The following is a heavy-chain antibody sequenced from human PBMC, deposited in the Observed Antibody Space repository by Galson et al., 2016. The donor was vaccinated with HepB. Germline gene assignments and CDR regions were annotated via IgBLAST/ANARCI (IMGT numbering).Heavy chain of an antibody. CDR1: GFTLSNYA. CDR3: AKVGGAGGFSGYGMDV. Sequence: SLRLSCAASGFTLSNYALHWVRQAPGKGLEWVAVISYDGGTKHYADSVKGRFTISRDNSKTTVDVQMRSLKPEDTAVYYCAKVGGAGGFSGYGMDVWGQGTTVTVSS. J-gene: IGHJ6*02. D-gene: IGHD3-10*01. CDR2: ISYDGGTK. V-gene: IGHV3-30*04.